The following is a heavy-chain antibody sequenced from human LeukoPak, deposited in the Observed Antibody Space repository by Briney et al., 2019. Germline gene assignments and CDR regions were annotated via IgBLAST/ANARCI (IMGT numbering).Heavy chain of an antibody. CDR2: IIPIFGTA. CDR1: GYTFTGYY. Sequence: GASVKVSCKASGYTFTGYYMHWVRQAPGQGLEWMGGIIPIFGTANYAQKFQGRVTITTDESTSTAYMELSSLRSEDTAVYYCARAQSGSYIYWGQGTLVTVSS. V-gene: IGHV1-69*05. CDR3: ARAQSGSYIY. D-gene: IGHD1-26*01. J-gene: IGHJ4*02.